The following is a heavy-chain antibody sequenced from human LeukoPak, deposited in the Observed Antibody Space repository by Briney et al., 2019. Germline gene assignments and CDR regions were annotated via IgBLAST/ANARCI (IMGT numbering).Heavy chain of an antibody. CDR3: VKEGLILGPSQFDY. V-gene: IGHV3-30-3*01. Sequence: GGSLRLSCAASGFTFSSYAMHWVRQAPGKGLEWVAVISYDGSNKYYADSVKGRFIISRDNTRNTLYLQMSSLRAEDTAVYFCVKEGLILGPSQFDYWGQGTLVTVSS. J-gene: IGHJ4*02. D-gene: IGHD1-26*01. CDR1: GFTFSSYA. CDR2: ISYDGSNK.